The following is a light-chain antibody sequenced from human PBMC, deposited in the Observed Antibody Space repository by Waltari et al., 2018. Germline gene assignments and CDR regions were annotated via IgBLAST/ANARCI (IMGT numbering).Light chain of an antibody. J-gene: IGKJ2*02. Sequence: EIVMTQSPATLSVSPGERATLSCRASQNVLTHLAWYQQKPGQAPRPLMYGASIRATGIPARFIGSGSGTEFTLTISSLQSEDFAVYYCQHYNDRCTFGQGTRVEI. CDR1: QNVLTH. CDR3: QHYNDRCT. V-gene: IGKV3-15*01. CDR2: GAS.